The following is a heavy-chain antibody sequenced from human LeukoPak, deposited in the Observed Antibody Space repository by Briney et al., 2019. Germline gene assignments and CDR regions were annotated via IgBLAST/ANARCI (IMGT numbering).Heavy chain of an antibody. CDR2: IYYSGRT. CDR1: GGSISFYH. V-gene: IGHV4-59*01. CDR3: AREGTSYSYYGMDV. Sequence: PSETLSLTCTVSGGSISFYHWSWTRQAPGKGLEWIGYIYYSGRTNYNPSLKSRITISVDASKNQFSLKLSSVTAADTAVYYCAREGTSYSYYGMDVWGQGTTVTVSS. D-gene: IGHD1-7*01. J-gene: IGHJ6*02.